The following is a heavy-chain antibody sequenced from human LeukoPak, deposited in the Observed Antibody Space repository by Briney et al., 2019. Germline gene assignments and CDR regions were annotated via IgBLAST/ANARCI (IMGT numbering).Heavy chain of an antibody. Sequence: GASVKVSCKASGYTFTTYNISWVRQAPGQGLEWMGWISAYNGNTNYAQKFQGRVTMTTDTSTSTAYMELRSLRSDDTALYYCARTLYIAAVPGGFDYWGQGSLVTVSS. V-gene: IGHV1-18*01. CDR3: ARTLYIAAVPGGFDY. CDR1: GYTFTTYN. D-gene: IGHD6-13*01. J-gene: IGHJ4*02. CDR2: ISAYNGNT.